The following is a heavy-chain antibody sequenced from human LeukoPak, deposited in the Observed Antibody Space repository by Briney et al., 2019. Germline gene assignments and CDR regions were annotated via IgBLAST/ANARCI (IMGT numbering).Heavy chain of an antibody. D-gene: IGHD3-10*01. Sequence: GGSLRLSCAASGFTFSSYAMHWVRQAPGKGLEYVSGISSNGGSTYYAGSVKGRFTISRDNSKNTMNLQMGSLRIEDTAVYHCARMTLYGSGTVDWGQGILVTVSS. CDR2: ISSNGGST. CDR3: ARMTLYGSGTVD. CDR1: GFTFSSYA. J-gene: IGHJ4*02. V-gene: IGHV3-64*02.